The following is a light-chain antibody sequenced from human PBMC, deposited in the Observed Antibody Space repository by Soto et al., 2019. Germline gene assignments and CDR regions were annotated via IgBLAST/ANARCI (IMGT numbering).Light chain of an antibody. CDR2: FND. Sequence: QSVLTQSPSASGTPGQRVTISCSGSSSNIGSCTVNWYQQLPGTAPKLLIYFNDQRPSGVPDRFSGSKSGTSASLAISGLQSEDEADYYCAAWDDSLNASVFGPGTKLTVL. V-gene: IGLV1-44*01. CDR3: AAWDDSLNASV. J-gene: IGLJ1*01. CDR1: SSNIGSCT.